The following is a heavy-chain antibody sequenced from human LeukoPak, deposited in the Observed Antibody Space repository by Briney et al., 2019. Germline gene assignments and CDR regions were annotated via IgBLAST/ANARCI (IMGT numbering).Heavy chain of an antibody. V-gene: IGHV4-38-2*02. CDR3: ARDLWLDY. CDR2: IYHSGST. CDR1: GYSISSGYY. Sequence: SETLSLTCTVSGYSISSGYYWGWIRQPPGKGLEWIGSIYHSGSTYYNPSLKSRVTISVDTSKNQFSLKLSSVTAADTAVYYCARDLWLDYWGQGTLVTVSS. J-gene: IGHJ4*02. D-gene: IGHD3-16*01.